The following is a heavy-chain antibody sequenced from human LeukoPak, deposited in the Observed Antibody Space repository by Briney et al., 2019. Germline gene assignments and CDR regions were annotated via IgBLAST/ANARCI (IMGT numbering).Heavy chain of an antibody. CDR2: TYYRSKWYI. J-gene: IGHJ5*02. Sequence: SQTLSLTCAISGDSVSSNSAAWNWIRQSPPRGLEWLGRTYYRSKWYIDYAVSVKSRIIINPDTSKNQFSLQLNSVTPEDTAVYYCTRDHGEMAPWGQGTLVTVSS. CDR1: GDSVSSNSAA. V-gene: IGHV6-1*01. CDR3: TRDHGEMAP. D-gene: IGHD5-24*01.